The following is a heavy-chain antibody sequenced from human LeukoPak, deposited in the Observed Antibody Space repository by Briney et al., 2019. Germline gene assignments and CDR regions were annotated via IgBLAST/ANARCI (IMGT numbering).Heavy chain of an antibody. CDR2: ISGSGGGT. CDR1: GFTFSSYA. D-gene: IGHD6-19*01. V-gene: IGHV3-23*01. CDR3: AKTTTGYSSGRYPGWPVDY. Sequence: GGSLRLSCAASGFTFSSYAVSWVRQAPGKGLEWVSAISGSGGGTYYADSVKGRFTISRDNSKNTLYLQMNSLSTEDAAVYYCAKTTTGYSSGRYPGWPVDYWGQGTLVTVSS. J-gene: IGHJ4*02.